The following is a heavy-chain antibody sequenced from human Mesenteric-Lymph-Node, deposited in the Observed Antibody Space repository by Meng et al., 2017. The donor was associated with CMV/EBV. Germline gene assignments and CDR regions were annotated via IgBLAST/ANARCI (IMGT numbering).Heavy chain of an antibody. Sequence: TFSNYPVNWVRQAPGQGLEWMGIINPSGGSTSYAQKFQGRVTMTRDTSTSTVYMELSSLRSEDTAVYYCARDRGCSGGSCYSIPYYWGQGTLVTVSS. J-gene: IGHJ4*02. V-gene: IGHV1-46*01. CDR3: ARDRGCSGGSCYSIPYY. CDR2: INPSGGST. CDR1: TFSNYP. D-gene: IGHD2-15*01.